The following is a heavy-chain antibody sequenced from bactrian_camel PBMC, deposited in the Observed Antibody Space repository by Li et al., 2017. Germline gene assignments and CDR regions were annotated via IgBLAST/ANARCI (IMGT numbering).Heavy chain of an antibody. CDR1: GFPFEDHP. D-gene: IGHD7*01. CDR2: IDNWGWSK. V-gene: IGHV3S40*01. CDR3: GKGGSSSRPDV. Sequence: LRLSCAASGFPFEDHPMHWVRQAPGKGLEWVSTIDNWGWSKSYAESVKGRFTTSRDNNKNMLYLQLSSLKTEDTAMYYCGKGGSSSRPDVRGQGTQVTV. J-gene: IGHJ4*01.